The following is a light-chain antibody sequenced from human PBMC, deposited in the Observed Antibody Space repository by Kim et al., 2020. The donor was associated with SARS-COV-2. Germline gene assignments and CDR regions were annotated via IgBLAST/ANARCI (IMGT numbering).Light chain of an antibody. J-gene: IGKJ1*01. CDR1: QRITRS. CDR3: QHYSSYSAT. V-gene: IGKV1-5*03. Sequence: DIQMTQSPSTLSASVGDRVTITCRASQRITRSLAWYQEKPGKAPSLLIYQTSILESGVPSRFSGSGSGTEFTLTIGSLQPDDFATYYCQHYSSYSATFGQGTKVDIK. CDR2: QTS.